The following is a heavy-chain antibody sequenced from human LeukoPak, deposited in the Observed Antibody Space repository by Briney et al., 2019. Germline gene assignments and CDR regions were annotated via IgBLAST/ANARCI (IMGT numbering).Heavy chain of an antibody. V-gene: IGHV4-4*02. D-gene: IGHD4-11*01. J-gene: IGHJ6*02. CDR3: ARSTPFYSNYEDYGMDV. Sequence: PSETLSLTCVVSGGSVSSSKWWSWVRQPPGKGLEWIGQVYHDGGTKYNPSLKSRVTILVDKSKNQFSLKLSSVTAADTAVYYCARSTPFYSNYEDYGMDVWGQGTTVTVSS. CDR1: GGSVSSSKW. CDR2: VYHDGGT.